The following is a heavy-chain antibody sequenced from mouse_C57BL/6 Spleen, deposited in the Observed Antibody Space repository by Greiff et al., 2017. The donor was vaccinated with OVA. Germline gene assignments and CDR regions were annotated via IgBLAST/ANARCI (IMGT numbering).Heavy chain of an antibody. V-gene: IGHV1-55*01. D-gene: IGHD2-4*01. CDR2: IYPGSGST. Sequence: QVHVKQPGAELVKPGASVKMSCKASGYTFTSYWITWVKQRPGQGLEWIGDIYPGSGSTNYNEKFKSKATLTVDTSSSTAYMQLSSLTSEDSAVYYCASQIIYYDYRGYFDVWGTGTTVTVSS. CDR3: ASQIIYYDYRGYFDV. J-gene: IGHJ1*03. CDR1: GYTFTSYW.